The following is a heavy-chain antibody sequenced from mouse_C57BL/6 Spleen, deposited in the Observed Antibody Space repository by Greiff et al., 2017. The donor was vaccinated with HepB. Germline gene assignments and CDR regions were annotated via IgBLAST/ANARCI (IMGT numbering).Heavy chain of an antibody. Sequence: QVQLQQPGAELVKPGASVKLSCTASGYTFTSYWMHWVKQRPGQGLEWIGMIHPNSGSTNYNEKFKSKATLTVDKSSSTAYMQLSSLTSEDSAVYYCARGYDYYAMDYWGQGTSVTVSS. V-gene: IGHV1-64*01. CDR2: IHPNSGST. D-gene: IGHD1-1*02. CDR1: GYTFTSYW. J-gene: IGHJ4*01. CDR3: ARGYDYYAMDY.